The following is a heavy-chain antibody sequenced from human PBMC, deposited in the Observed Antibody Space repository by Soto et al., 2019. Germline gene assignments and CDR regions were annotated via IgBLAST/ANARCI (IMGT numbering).Heavy chain of an antibody. CDR2: ISYDGSNK. CDR3: AKDPRGPSKSVWYGMDV. CDR1: GFTFSSYG. J-gene: IGHJ6*02. Sequence: QVQLVESGGGVVQPGRSLRLSCAASGFTFSSYGMHWVRQAPRKGLEWVAVISYDGSNKYYADSVKGRFTISRDNSKNTLYLQMNSLRAEDTAVYYCAKDPRGPSKSVWYGMDVWGQGTTVTVSS. V-gene: IGHV3-30*18. D-gene: IGHD2-15*01.